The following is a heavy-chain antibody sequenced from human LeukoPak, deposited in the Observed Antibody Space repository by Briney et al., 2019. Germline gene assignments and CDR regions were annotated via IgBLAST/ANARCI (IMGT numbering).Heavy chain of an antibody. Sequence: PGGSLRLSCAASGFTFSSYAMSWVRQAPGKGLEWVSAISGSGGSTYYADSVKGRFTISRDNSKNTLYLQMNSLRAEDTAVCYCARTPGYCSSTSCYYYYGMDVWGQGTTVTVSS. J-gene: IGHJ6*02. CDR3: ARTPGYCSSTSCYYYYGMDV. CDR1: GFTFSSYA. D-gene: IGHD2-2*01. CDR2: ISGSGGST. V-gene: IGHV3-23*01.